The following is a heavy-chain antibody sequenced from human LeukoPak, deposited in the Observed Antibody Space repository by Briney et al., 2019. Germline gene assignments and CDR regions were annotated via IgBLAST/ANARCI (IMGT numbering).Heavy chain of an antibody. CDR1: GYTFTSYY. CDR3: ARLPDSSGYYLENHLPDFDY. J-gene: IGHJ4*02. CDR2: INPSGGST. V-gene: IGHV1-46*01. Sequence: GASVKVSCKASGYTFTSYYMHWVRQAPGQGLEWMGIINPSGGSTSYAQKFQGRVTMTRDMSTSTVYMELSSLRSEDTAVYYCARLPDSSGYYLENHLPDFDYWGQGTLVTVSS. D-gene: IGHD3-22*01.